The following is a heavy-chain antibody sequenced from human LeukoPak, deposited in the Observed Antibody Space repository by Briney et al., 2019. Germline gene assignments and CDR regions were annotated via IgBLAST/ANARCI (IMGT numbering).Heavy chain of an antibody. CDR1: GFTFSHYS. Sequence: GGSLRLSCAASGFTFSHYSMNWVRQAPGKGLEWVSSISSSSSYIYYADSVKGRFTISRDNAKNSLYLQMNSLRAEDTAVYYCARGSAMVTDFDYWGQGTLVTVSS. CDR2: ISSSSSYI. D-gene: IGHD5-18*01. CDR3: ARGSAMVTDFDY. V-gene: IGHV3-21*01. J-gene: IGHJ4*02.